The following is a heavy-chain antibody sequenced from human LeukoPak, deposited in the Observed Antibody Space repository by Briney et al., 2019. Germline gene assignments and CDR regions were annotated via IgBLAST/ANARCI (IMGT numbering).Heavy chain of an antibody. Sequence: SETLSLTCTVSGGSISSYYWSWIRQPPGKGLEWIGSIYHSGSTYYNPSLKSRVTISVDTSKNQFSLKLSSVTAADTAVYYCARDRSCSSTSCSDYWGQGTLVTVSS. CDR1: GGSISSYY. CDR2: IYHSGST. D-gene: IGHD2-2*01. J-gene: IGHJ4*02. V-gene: IGHV4-38-2*02. CDR3: ARDRSCSSTSCSDY.